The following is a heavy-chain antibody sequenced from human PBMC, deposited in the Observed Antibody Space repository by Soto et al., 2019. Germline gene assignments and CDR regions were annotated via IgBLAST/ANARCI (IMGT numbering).Heavy chain of an antibody. Sequence: QLQLQESGSGLVKPSQTLSLTCAVSGGSISSGGYSWSWIRQPPGKGLEWIGYIYHSGGTYYNPSLKSRVTISVDRSKNQFSLKLSSVTAADTAVYYCASTDRGGAFDIWGQGTMVTVSS. CDR2: IYHSGGT. V-gene: IGHV4-30-2*01. CDR1: GGSISSGGYS. J-gene: IGHJ3*02. D-gene: IGHD3-10*01. CDR3: ASTDRGGAFDI.